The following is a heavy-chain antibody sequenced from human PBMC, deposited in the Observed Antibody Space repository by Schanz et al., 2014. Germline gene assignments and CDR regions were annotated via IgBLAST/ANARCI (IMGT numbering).Heavy chain of an antibody. CDR1: GFTFTSYS. CDR2: IRYDGSNK. Sequence: QVQLVQSGGGVVQPGGSLRLSCAASGFTFTSYSMHWVRQAPGRGLEWVAFIRYDGSNKYYADSVKGRFSISRDNSKNTLYLQMNSLRAEDTAVYYCAKEPCGGDCFVFDYWGQGTLVTVSS. CDR3: AKEPCGGDCFVFDY. D-gene: IGHD2-21*01. J-gene: IGHJ4*02. V-gene: IGHV3-30*02.